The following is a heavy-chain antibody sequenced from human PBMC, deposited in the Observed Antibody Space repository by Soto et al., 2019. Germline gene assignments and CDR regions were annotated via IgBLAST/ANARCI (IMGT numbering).Heavy chain of an antibody. Sequence: PGESLKISCEAFGYSFAPYWIGWVRQVPGKGLEWMGNIYPADSDTRYSPSFQGQVTISADKSIDTAYLQWSSLKASDTGVYYCARLYADTSMGGYYYYYGMDVWGQGTTVTVSS. D-gene: IGHD5-18*01. V-gene: IGHV5-51*01. CDR2: IYPADSDT. J-gene: IGHJ6*02. CDR3: ARLYADTSMGGYYYYYGMDV. CDR1: GYSFAPYW.